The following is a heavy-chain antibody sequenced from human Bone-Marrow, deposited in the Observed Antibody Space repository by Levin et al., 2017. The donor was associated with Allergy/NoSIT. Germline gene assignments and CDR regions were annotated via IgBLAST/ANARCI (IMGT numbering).Heavy chain of an antibody. CDR2: ISYSGST. D-gene: IGHD3-22*01. V-gene: IGHV4-61*01. CDR3: ARSHDSTGYFN. CDR1: GDSVSSGSYY. J-gene: IGHJ4*02. Sequence: SETLSLTCTVSGDSVSSGSYYWSWIRQPPGKGLEWIGYISYSGSTNYNPSLRSRVTTSVDTSKNQFSLRLSSVTAADTAVYSCARSHDSTGYFNWGQGTLVTVSS.